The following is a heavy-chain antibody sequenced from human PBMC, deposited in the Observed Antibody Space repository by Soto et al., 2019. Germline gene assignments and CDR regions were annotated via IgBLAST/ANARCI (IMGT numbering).Heavy chain of an antibody. CDR3: AHTYETSWRNFGY. D-gene: IGHD3-22*01. CDR1: GFSLSTSGVG. Sequence: QITLKESGPTLVKPTQTLTLTCTFSGFSLSTSGVGVGWIRQPPGKALEWLALIYWDNDKRYSPSLRSRRTSTKDTSKKQVVLTVANVDPVDTATYYCAHTYETSWRNFGYWAQGILVTVSS. V-gene: IGHV2-5*02. J-gene: IGHJ4*02. CDR2: IYWDNDK.